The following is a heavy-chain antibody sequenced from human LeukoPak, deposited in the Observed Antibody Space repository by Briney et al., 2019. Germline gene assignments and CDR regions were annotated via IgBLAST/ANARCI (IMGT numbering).Heavy chain of an antibody. CDR1: GFTVSSSY. V-gene: IGHV3-23*01. CDR2: ISPSGGIT. J-gene: IGHJ1*01. D-gene: IGHD3-16*01. CDR3: AKDDDWGRYKH. Sequence: GGSLRLSCAASGFTVSSSYMSWVRQAPGKGLEWVSGISPSGGITYYTDSVKGRFTISRDNSKNTQSLQMNSLRAEDTAVYYCAKDDDWGRYKHWGQGTLVTVSS.